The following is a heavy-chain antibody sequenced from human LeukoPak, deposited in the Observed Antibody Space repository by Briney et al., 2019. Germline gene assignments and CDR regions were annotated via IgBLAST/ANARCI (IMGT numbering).Heavy chain of an antibody. V-gene: IGHV3-30*18. CDR1: GFTFSSYA. CDR2: ISYDGSNK. Sequence: GGSLRLSCAASGFTFSSYAMHWVRQAPGKGLEGVAVISYDGSNKYYADSVKGRFTISRDNSKNTLYLQMNSLRAEDTAVYYCAKSLGSYFDWLLCGMDFWGQGTTVTVSS. J-gene: IGHJ6*02. D-gene: IGHD3-9*01. CDR3: AKSLGSYFDWLLCGMDF.